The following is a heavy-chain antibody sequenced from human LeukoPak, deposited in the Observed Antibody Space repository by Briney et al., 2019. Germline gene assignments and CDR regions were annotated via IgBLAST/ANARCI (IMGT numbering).Heavy chain of an antibody. CDR3: ARHELRGNRHFDY. D-gene: IGHD1-26*01. J-gene: IGHJ4*02. CDR1: GGSISSSSYY. V-gene: IGHV4-39*01. CDR2: IYYSGST. Sequence: SETLSLTCTVSGGSISSSSYYWGWIRQPPGKGLEWIGSIYYSGSTYYNPSLKSRVTISVDTSKNQFSLKLSSVTAADTSVYYCARHELRGNRHFDYWGQGTLVTVSS.